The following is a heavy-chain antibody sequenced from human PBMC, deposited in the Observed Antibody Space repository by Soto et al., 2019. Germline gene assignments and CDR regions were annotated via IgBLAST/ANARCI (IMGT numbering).Heavy chain of an antibody. CDR1: GFTFSSYA. CDR2: ISGSGGST. Sequence: GGSLRLSCAASGFTFSSYAMSWVRQAPGKGLEWVSAISGSGGSTYYADSVKGRFTISRDNSKNTLYLQMNSLRAEDTAVYYCAKDLERGGIAAAGTDYWGQGTLVTVSS. CDR3: AKDLERGGIAAAGTDY. J-gene: IGHJ4*02. D-gene: IGHD6-13*01. V-gene: IGHV3-23*01.